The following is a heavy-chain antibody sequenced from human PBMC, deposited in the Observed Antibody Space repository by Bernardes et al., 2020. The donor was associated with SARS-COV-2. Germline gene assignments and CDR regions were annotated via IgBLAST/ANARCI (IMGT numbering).Heavy chain of an antibody. CDR1: GFTFSNAW. CDR2: IKRKTDGGTT. D-gene: IGHD3-22*01. J-gene: IGHJ4*02. CDR3: TTGAEIYYDSSGFSYYFDF. Sequence: GSLRLSCAASGFTFSNAWMNWVRQAPGKGLEWVGHIKRKTDGGTTDYAAPVKGRFTISGDDSKNTMYLQTNSLKTEDTAVYYCTTGAEIYYDSSGFSYYFDFWGQGTLVTVSS. V-gene: IGHV3-15*07.